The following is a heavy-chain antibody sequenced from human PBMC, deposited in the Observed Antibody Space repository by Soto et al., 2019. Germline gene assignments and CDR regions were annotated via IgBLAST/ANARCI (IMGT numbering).Heavy chain of an antibody. CDR2: ISGSGGST. D-gene: IGHD1-26*01. CDR3: ANSLSVGATTPFDY. V-gene: IGHV3-23*01. J-gene: IGHJ4*02. CDR1: GFTFSSYG. Sequence: EVQLLESGGGLVQPGGSLRLSCAASGFTFSSYGMSWVRQAPGKGLEWVSAISGSGGSTYYADSVKGRFTISRDNSKNKLYLQMNSLRAEDTAVYYCANSLSVGATTPFDYWGQGTLVTVSS.